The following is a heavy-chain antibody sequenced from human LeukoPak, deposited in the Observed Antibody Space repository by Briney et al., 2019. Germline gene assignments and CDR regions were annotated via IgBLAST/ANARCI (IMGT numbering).Heavy chain of an antibody. Sequence: TGGSLRLSCAASGFTFSSYGMHWVRQAPGKGLEWVAVISYDGSNKYYADSVKGRFTISRDNSKNTLYLQMNSLRAEDTAVYYCAKRVAAAVYYYYYYMDVWGKGTTVTVSS. D-gene: IGHD6-13*01. CDR3: AKRVAAAVYYYYYYMDV. CDR2: ISYDGSNK. CDR1: GFTFSSYG. V-gene: IGHV3-30*18. J-gene: IGHJ6*03.